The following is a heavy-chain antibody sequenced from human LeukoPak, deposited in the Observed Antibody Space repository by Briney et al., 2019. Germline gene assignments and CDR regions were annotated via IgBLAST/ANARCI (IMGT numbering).Heavy chain of an antibody. CDR3: AKDHLTYYYGSGNDY. Sequence: GGSLRLSCAASGFTFSNYALTWVRQAPGKGLEWVSGISWNSGSIGYADSVKGRFTISRDNAKNSLYLQMNSLRAEDTALYYCAKDHLTYYYGSGNDYWGQGTLVTVSS. CDR2: ISWNSGSI. J-gene: IGHJ4*02. D-gene: IGHD3-10*01. CDR1: GFTFSNYA. V-gene: IGHV3-9*01.